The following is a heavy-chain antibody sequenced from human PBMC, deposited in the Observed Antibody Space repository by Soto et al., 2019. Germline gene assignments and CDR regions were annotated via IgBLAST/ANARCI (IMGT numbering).Heavy chain of an antibody. CDR3: ARDPYNNGDSGYGMDV. CDR1: GFRFSSYW. CDR2: INEDGSEE. V-gene: IGHV3-7*05. J-gene: IGHJ6*02. D-gene: IGHD4-17*01. Sequence: RGPLRLSCPASGFRFSSYWMTWVRQAPRKGLEWVANINEDGSEEVYMDSMKGRFTISRDNAKNSLYLEMNSLRAEDTALYYCARDPYNNGDSGYGMDVWGQGTTVTVSS.